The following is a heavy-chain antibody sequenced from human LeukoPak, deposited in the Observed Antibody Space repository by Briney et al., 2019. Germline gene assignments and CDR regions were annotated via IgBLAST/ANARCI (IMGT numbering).Heavy chain of an antibody. CDR1: GDSISSYY. V-gene: IGHV4-59*01. CDR3: ARFPGSAEYRHYYYMDV. D-gene: IGHD2-15*01. Sequence: SETLSLTCTVSGDSISSYYWSWLRQPPGKGLEWIGEINYSGSTNYNPSLKSRVTISVDTSKNQFSLKLTSVTAADTAVYYCARFPGSAEYRHYYYMDVWGKGTTVTVSS. J-gene: IGHJ6*03. CDR2: INYSGST.